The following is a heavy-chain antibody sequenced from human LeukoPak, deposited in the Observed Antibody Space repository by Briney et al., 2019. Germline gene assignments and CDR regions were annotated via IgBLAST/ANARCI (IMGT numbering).Heavy chain of an antibody. D-gene: IGHD3-3*01. J-gene: IGHJ6*02. CDR3: ARTSIGGYYYGMDV. Sequence: PSETLSLTCTVSGGSINNNNYYWGWIRQPPGKGLEWIGSIYYSGNTNYNPSLKSRVTISVDTSKNQFSLKLSSVTAADTAVYYCARTSIGGYYYGMDVWGQGTTVTVSS. V-gene: IGHV4-39*07. CDR2: IYYSGNT. CDR1: GGSINNNNYY.